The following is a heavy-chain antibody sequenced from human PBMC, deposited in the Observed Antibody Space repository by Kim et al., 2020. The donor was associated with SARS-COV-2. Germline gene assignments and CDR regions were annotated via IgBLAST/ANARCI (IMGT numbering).Heavy chain of an antibody. J-gene: IGHJ4*02. D-gene: IGHD5-12*01. CDR3: ARGPAVPLAPYLEMATMRVDY. CDR2: IIPILGIA. CDR1: GGTFSSYA. V-gene: IGHV1-69*04. Sequence: SVKVSCKASGGTFSSYAISWVRQAPGQGLEWMGRIIPILGIANYAQKFQGRVTITADKSTSTAYMELSSLRSEDTAVYYCARGPAVPLAPYLEMATMRVDYWGQGTLVTVSS.